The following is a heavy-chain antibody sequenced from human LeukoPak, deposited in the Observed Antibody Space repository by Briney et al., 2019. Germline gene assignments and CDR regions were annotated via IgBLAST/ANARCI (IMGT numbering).Heavy chain of an antibody. CDR2: IYYSGST. J-gene: IGHJ6*03. D-gene: IGHD5-18*01. Sequence: SETLSLTCTVSGGSISSSSYYWGWIRQPPGKGLEWIGSIYYSGSTYYNPSLKSRVTISVDTSKNQFSLKLSSVTAADTAMYYCARHGLDTAMMNYYYYYRDVWGKGTTVTVSS. CDR1: GGSISSSSYY. V-gene: IGHV4-39*01. CDR3: ARHGLDTAMMNYYYYYRDV.